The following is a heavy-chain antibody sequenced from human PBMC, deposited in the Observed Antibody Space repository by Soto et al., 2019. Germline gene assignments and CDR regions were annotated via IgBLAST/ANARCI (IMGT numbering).Heavy chain of an antibody. D-gene: IGHD4-17*01. CDR1: GFTFSSYA. CDR2: ISYDGSNK. CDR3: AREWSMTTVVTPRGLGAYFDY. V-gene: IGHV3-30-3*01. Sequence: QVQLVESGGGVVQPGRSLRLSCAASGFTFSSYAMHWVRQAPGKGLEWVAVISYDGSNKYYADSVKGRFTISRDNSKNTLYLQMNSLRAEDTAVYYCAREWSMTTVVTPRGLGAYFDYWGQGTLVTVSS. J-gene: IGHJ4*02.